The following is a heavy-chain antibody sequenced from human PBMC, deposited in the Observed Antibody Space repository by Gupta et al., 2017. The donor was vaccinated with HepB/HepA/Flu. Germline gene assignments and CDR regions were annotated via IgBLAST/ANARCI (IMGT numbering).Heavy chain of an antibody. V-gene: IGHV3-33*01. Sequence: QVHLVESGGGVVQPGRSLRLSCAASGFTFSSYGMHWVRQAPGKGLEWVALIWHDGHNNYYADSVKGRFTISRDNSNNTLYLQMNSLRAEDTAMYYCARDSLYGSGSLVYWGQGNLVTVSS. CDR3: ARDSLYGSGSLVY. CDR1: GFTFSSYG. J-gene: IGHJ4*02. D-gene: IGHD3-10*01. CDR2: IWHDGHNN.